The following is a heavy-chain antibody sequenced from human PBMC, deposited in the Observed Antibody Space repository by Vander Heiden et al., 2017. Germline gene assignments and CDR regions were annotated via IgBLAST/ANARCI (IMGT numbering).Heavy chain of an antibody. CDR3: ARARGDNYYYYGMDV. CDR1: GFTFSSSG. V-gene: IGHV3-33*01. D-gene: IGHD3-10*01. Sequence: QVQLVESGGGVVQPGSSLRLSCAASGFTFSSSGMHWVRQAPGKGLEWVAVIWYDGSNKYYADSVKGRFTISRDNSKNTLYLQMNSLRAEDTAVYYCARARGDNYYYYGMDVWGQGTTVTVSS. CDR2: IWYDGSNK. J-gene: IGHJ6*02.